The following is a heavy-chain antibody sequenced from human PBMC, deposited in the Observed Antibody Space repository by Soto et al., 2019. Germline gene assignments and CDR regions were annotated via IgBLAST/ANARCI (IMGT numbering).Heavy chain of an antibody. J-gene: IGHJ6*02. CDR1: GFTFSSYW. V-gene: IGHV3-74*01. CDR3: ARGGYYDFWSGYYTAGYGMDV. Sequence: PGGSLRLSCAASGFTFSSYWMHWVRQAPGNGLVWVSRINSDGSSTSYADSVKGRFTISRDNAKNTLYLQMNSLRAEDTAVYYCARGGYYDFWSGYYTAGYGMDVWGQGTTVTVSS. D-gene: IGHD3-3*01. CDR2: INSDGSST.